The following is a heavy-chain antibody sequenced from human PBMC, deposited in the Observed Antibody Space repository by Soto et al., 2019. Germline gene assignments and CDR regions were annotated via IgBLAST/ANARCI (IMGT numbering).Heavy chain of an antibody. CDR1: GFTFSSYS. Sequence: EVQLVESGGGLVQPGGSLRLSCAASGFTFSSYSMNWVRQAPGKGLEWVSYISSSSSTIYYADSVKGRFTISRDNAKNSLYLQINSLRDEDTAVYYCAPGFQGLDYWGQGTLVTVSS. CDR3: APGFQGLDY. V-gene: IGHV3-48*02. D-gene: IGHD3-9*01. J-gene: IGHJ4*02. CDR2: ISSSSSTI.